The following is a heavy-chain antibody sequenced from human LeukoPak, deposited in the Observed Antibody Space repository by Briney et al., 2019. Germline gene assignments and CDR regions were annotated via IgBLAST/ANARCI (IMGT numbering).Heavy chain of an antibody. CDR3: AREYCSGGTCYLPGY. V-gene: IGHV3-7*03. Sequence: GGSLRLSCAASGFTFSSYWMSWVRQAPGTGLEWVANVKQDGSEKYYVDSVKGRFTISRDNAKNSLYLQMNSLRAEDTAVYYCAREYCSGGTCYLPGYWGQGTLVTVSS. CDR1: GFTFSSYW. CDR2: VKQDGSEK. J-gene: IGHJ4*02. D-gene: IGHD2-15*01.